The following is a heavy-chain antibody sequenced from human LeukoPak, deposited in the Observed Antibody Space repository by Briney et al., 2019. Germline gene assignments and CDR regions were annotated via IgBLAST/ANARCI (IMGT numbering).Heavy chain of an antibody. CDR2: IRYDGSNK. D-gene: IGHD6-19*01. J-gene: IGHJ4*02. V-gene: IGHV3-30*02. CDR3: AKDLERGAVASYFDY. Sequence: GGLDKPGGSLRLSCAASGFTFSSYSMNWVRQAPGKGLEWVAFIRYDGSNKYYADSVKGRFTISRDNSKNTLYLQMNSLRAEDTAVYYCAKDLERGAVASYFDYWGQGTLVTVSS. CDR1: GFTFSSYS.